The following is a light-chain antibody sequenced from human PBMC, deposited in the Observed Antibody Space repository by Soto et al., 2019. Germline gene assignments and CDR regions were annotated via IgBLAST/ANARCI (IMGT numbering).Light chain of an antibody. CDR1: QSVLYNSNNKNY. V-gene: IGKV4-1*01. J-gene: IGKJ4*01. CDR2: WAS. CDR3: QQYYSFPFT. Sequence: DIVMTQSPDSLAVSLGERATINCKSSQSVLYNSNNKNYLAWYQQKPGQPPKLLIFWASTRESGVPDRFSVSGSGTDFTLAISSLQAEDVAVYYCQQYYSFPFTSGGGTKVEI.